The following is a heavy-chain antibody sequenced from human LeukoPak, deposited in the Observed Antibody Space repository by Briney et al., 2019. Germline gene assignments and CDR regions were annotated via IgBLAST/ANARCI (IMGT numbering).Heavy chain of an antibody. D-gene: IGHD2-15*01. CDR1: GGSIGSYY. V-gene: IGHV4-4*07. CDR3: ARGYCSGGSCYSRTKLYYYYYMDV. Sequence: SETLSLTCTVSGGSIGSYYWSWIRQPAGKGLEWIGRIYTSGSTNYNPSLKSRVTMSVDTSKNQFSLKLSSVTAADTAVYYCARGYCSGGSCYSRTKLYYYYYMDVWGKGTTATVSS. CDR2: IYTSGST. J-gene: IGHJ6*03.